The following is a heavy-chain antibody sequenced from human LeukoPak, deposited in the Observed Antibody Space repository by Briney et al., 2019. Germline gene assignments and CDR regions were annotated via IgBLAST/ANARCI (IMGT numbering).Heavy chain of an antibody. CDR3: ARAPSGGNPGVPFDTFDI. CDR2: IITIFGTA. D-gene: IGHD4-23*01. V-gene: IGHV1-69*13. CDR1: GGTFSSYA. Sequence: SVKVSCKASGGTFSSYAISWVRQAPGQGLEWMGGIITIFGTANYAQKFQGRVTITADESTSTAYMELSSLRSEDTAVYYCARAPSGGNPGVPFDTFDIWGQGTMVTVSS. J-gene: IGHJ3*02.